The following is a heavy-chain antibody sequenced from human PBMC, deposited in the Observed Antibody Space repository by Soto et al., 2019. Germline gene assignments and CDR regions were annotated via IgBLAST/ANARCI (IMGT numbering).Heavy chain of an antibody. CDR3: VRGGGLFSSPPYYYYAMDV. Sequence: QVQLVESGGGLVKPGGSLRLSCAASGFTFRDYYMSWVRQAPGKGLEWVSYISSDGTYTHYSNSVRGRFTISRDNAKNSLYLQMNSLRAEDTAVYYCVRGGGLFSSPPYYYYAMDVWGQGTTVTVSS. V-gene: IGHV3-11*06. D-gene: IGHD2-15*01. CDR1: GFTFRDYY. J-gene: IGHJ6*02. CDR2: ISSDGTYT.